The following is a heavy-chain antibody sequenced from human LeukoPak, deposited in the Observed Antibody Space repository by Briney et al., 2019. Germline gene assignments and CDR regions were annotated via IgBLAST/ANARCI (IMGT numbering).Heavy chain of an antibody. J-gene: IGHJ5*02. D-gene: IGHD2-21*02. Sequence: GAAVKLTCTASGGTFSSYAISWVRQAPGQGLEWMGWINPNSGGTNYAQKFQGRVTMTRDTSISTAYMELSRLRSDDTAVYYCARDGTYCGGDCYSIDWFDPWGEGTLVSASS. CDR3: ARDGTYCGGDCYSIDWFDP. CDR1: GGTFSSYA. V-gene: IGHV1-2*02. CDR2: INPNSGGT.